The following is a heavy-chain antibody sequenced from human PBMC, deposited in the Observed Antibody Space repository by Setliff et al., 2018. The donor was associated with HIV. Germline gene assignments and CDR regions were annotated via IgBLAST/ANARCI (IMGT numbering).Heavy chain of an antibody. D-gene: IGHD3-10*01. Sequence: PGGSLRLSCAASGFTFSNSGMNWVRQAPGKGLEWVSLMSGINWNSVSRAYADSVKGRFTISRANAKHSLFLQMNSLRAEDTAVYYCARKLRPGQGMDVWGQGTTVTVSS. CDR2: LMSGINWNSVSR. CDR3: ARKLRPGQGMDV. J-gene: IGHJ6*02. V-gene: IGHV3-20*04. CDR1: GFTFSNSG.